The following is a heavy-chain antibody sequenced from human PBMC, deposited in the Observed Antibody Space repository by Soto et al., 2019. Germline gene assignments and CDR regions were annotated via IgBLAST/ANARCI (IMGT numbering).Heavy chain of an antibody. V-gene: IGHV1-69*19. CDR2: ISPMFGAA. D-gene: IGHD3-10*01. Sequence: QVQLVQSGAEMKKPGSSVKVSCQSSGGTFNTYAMNWVRQAPGQGPEWMGDISPMFGAANYAPKFQGRVTITADESTGTSYMQLSSLTSEETALYFCAREVQVHTPAFVWGQGTLVTVSS. CDR1: GGTFNTYA. CDR3: AREVQVHTPAFV. J-gene: IGHJ4*02.